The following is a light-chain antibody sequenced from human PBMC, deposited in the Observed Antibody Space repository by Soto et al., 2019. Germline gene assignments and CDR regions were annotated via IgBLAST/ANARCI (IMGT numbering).Light chain of an antibody. V-gene: IGKV1-33*01. CDR1: EDISTW. Sequence: DIQMTQSPSSVSASVGDRVTITCRSSEDISTWLAWYQQKPGKAPKVLIYDASNLQAGVPSRFSGRGSGTHFTFTISSLQPDDSGIYYCQQYDDLPITFGQGTRLEIK. J-gene: IGKJ5*01. CDR3: QQYDDLPIT. CDR2: DAS.